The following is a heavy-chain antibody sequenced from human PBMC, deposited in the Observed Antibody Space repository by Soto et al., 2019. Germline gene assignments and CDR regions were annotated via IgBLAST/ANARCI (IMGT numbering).Heavy chain of an antibody. Sequence: QVQLVQSGAEVKKPGSSVKVSCKASGGTFSSYAISWVRQAPGQGLEWMGGNIPIYGTANYAQKFQGRVTNTSNQSPSTAYMDVSSLSSEDTAVYYWARDISCSRGGMDVGGQGTTVTVSS. CDR3: ARDISCSRGGMDV. V-gene: IGHV1-69*05. CDR2: NIPIYGTA. J-gene: IGHJ6*02. CDR1: GGTFSSYA. D-gene: IGHD6-13*01.